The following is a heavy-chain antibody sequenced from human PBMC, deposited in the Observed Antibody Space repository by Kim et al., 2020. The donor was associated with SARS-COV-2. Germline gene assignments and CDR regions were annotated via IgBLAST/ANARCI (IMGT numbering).Heavy chain of an antibody. Sequence: GGSLRLSCAASGFTFSSYAMSWVRQAPGKGLEWVSAISGSGGSTYYADSVKGRFTISRDNSKNTLYLQMNSLRAEDTAVYYCATYYDFWSGYPGLDYWGQGTLVTVSS. CDR3: ATYYDFWSGYPGLDY. CDR1: GFTFSSYA. D-gene: IGHD3-3*01. J-gene: IGHJ4*02. V-gene: IGHV3-23*01. CDR2: ISGSGGST.